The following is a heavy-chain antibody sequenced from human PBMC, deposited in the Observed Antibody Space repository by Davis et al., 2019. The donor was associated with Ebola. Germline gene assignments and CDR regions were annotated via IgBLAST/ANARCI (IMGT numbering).Heavy chain of an antibody. CDR1: LGTFSSYA. J-gene: IGHJ2*01. Sequence: AASVKVPCKASLGTFSSYAISWVRQAPGQGLEWMGGIIPIFGTANYAQKFQGRVTITADESTSTAYMELSSLRSEDTAVYYWARGPVQLLPSWYFDLWGRGTLVTVSS. V-gene: IGHV1-69*13. CDR2: IIPIFGTA. D-gene: IGHD2-15*01. CDR3: ARGPVQLLPSWYFDL.